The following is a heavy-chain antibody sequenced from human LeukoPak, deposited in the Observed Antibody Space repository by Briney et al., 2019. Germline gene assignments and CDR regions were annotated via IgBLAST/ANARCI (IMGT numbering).Heavy chain of an antibody. J-gene: IGHJ4*02. CDR1: GFTFSSYG. Sequence: GGSLRLSCAASGFTFSSYGMSWVRQAPGKGLEWVSRISGSDGSTDYADSVKGRFTISRDNSKNTLYLQMNSLRAEDTAVYYCAGSPWGVTAIFLDSWGQGTLVTVSS. D-gene: IGHD2-21*02. V-gene: IGHV3-23*01. CDR3: AGSPWGVTAIFLDS. CDR2: ISGSDGST.